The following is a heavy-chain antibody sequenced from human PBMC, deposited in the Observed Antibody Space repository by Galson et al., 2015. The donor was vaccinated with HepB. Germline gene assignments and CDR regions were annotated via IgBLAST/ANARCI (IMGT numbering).Heavy chain of an antibody. CDR2: ISSSSSYI. D-gene: IGHD3-22*01. CDR3: ARDYYDSSGTFRY. V-gene: IGHV3-21*01. Sequence: SLRLSCAASGLTFSSYSMNWVRQAPGKGLEWVSSISSSSSYIYYADSVKGRFTISRDNAKNSLYLQMNSLRAEDTAVYYCARDYYDSSGTFRYWGQGTLVTVSS. CDR1: GLTFSSYS. J-gene: IGHJ4*02.